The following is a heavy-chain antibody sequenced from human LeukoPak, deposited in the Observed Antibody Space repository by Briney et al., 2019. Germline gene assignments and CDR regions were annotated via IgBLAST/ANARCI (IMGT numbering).Heavy chain of an antibody. J-gene: IGHJ4*02. Sequence: PGGSLRLSCTASGFTFGDNAMSWFRQAPGKGLEWVGYITSKAYSGTTKYAASVNGRFTISRDDFNSIAHLQMDSLKTEDTALYFCARPRWATGTIADYWGQGTLVTVSS. V-gene: IGHV3-49*03. CDR1: GFTFGDNA. CDR2: ITSKAYSGTT. CDR3: ARPRWATGTIADY. D-gene: IGHD1-1*01.